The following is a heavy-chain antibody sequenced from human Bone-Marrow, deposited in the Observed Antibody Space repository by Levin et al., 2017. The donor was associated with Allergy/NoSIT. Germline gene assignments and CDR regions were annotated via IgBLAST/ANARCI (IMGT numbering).Heavy chain of an antibody. Sequence: PGGSLRLSCAASGFTFSNYAMHWVRQAPGKGLEWVAIISYDGTNKYYADSVKGRFTISRDNVKNTLSLQVNSLRAEDTAVYHCAKDLGFGAAAGLNDLWGQGTLVTVSS. V-gene: IGHV3-30*18. CDR1: GFTFSNYA. CDR3: AKDLGFGAAAGLNDL. J-gene: IGHJ5*02. CDR2: ISYDGTNK. D-gene: IGHD6-13*01.